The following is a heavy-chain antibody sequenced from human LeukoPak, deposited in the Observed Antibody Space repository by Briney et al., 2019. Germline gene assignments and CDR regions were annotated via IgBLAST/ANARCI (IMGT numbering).Heavy chain of an antibody. J-gene: IGHJ3*02. V-gene: IGHV4-34*01. D-gene: IGHD5-24*01. CDR1: GGSFSDYY. Sequence: PSETLSLTCAVCGGSFSDYYWSWLRQPPGKGLEWIGEINHSGSTNYNPSLKSRVTISVDTSKNQFSLKLSSVTAADTAVSYCARGTITLRDAFDIWGQGTMVTVSS. CDR3: ARGTITLRDAFDI. CDR2: INHSGST.